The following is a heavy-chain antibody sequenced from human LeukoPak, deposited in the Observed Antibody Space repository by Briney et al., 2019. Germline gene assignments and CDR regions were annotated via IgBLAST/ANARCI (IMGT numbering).Heavy chain of an antibody. D-gene: IGHD5-12*01. CDR1: GYTFTSYG. Sequence: ASVKVSCKASGYTFTSYGINWVRQSPGQGLEWMGWISAYNGNTNYAQKLQGRVTMTTDTSTSTAYMELRSLRSDDTAVYYCARDDALVATGSFDYWGQGTLVSVSS. CDR2: ISAYNGNT. CDR3: ARDDALVATGSFDY. V-gene: IGHV1-18*01. J-gene: IGHJ4*02.